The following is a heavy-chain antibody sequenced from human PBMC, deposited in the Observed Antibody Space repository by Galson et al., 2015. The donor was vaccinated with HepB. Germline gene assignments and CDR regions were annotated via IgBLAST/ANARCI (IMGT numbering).Heavy chain of an antibody. CDR1: GFTFSGYT. V-gene: IGHV3-21*01. J-gene: IGHJ6*02. CDR2: ISRGSGHDI. Sequence: SLRLSCAGSGFTFSGYTMNWVRQAPGKGLQWVASISRGSGHDIFYREPVKGRFTISRDNAKNSLYLQMNSLRVEDTGVYYCASESPDLWGQGTTVTVSS. CDR3: ASESPDL.